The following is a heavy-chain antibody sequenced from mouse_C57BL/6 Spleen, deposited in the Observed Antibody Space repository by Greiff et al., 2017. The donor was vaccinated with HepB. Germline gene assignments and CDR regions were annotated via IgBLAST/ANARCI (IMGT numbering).Heavy chain of an antibody. CDR1: GYTFTDYY. D-gene: IGHD1-1*01. V-gene: IGHV1-26*01. CDR3: ARSGTTVVATGAMDY. CDR2: INPNNGGT. J-gene: IGHJ4*01. Sequence: EVQLQQSGPELVKPGASVKISCKASGYTFTDYYMNWVKQSHGKSLEWIGDINPNNGGTSYNQKFKGKATLTVDKSSSTAYMEIRSLTSEDSAVDYCARSGTTVVATGAMDYWGQGTSVTVSS.